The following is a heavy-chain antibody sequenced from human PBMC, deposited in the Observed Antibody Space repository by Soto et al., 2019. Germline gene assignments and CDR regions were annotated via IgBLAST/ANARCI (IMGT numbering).Heavy chain of an antibody. V-gene: IGHV3-7*05. CDR3: VGSRGWLFDY. D-gene: IGHD6-19*01. Sequence: EVHLVESGGDLVHKGGSLRLSCAASGFTFSAYWMQWVRQAPGKGLEWVAIIKQDGSEKYYVDSVTGRFTISRDNAKNSLYLQMSSLRAEDTAMYYCVGSRGWLFDYWGQGTLVTVSS. J-gene: IGHJ4*02. CDR1: GFTFSAYW. CDR2: IKQDGSEK.